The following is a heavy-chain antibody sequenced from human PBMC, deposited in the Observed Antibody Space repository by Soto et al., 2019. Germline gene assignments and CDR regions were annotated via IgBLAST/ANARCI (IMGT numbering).Heavy chain of an antibody. J-gene: IGHJ4*02. CDR3: ARNQDYDILTGHYTMGY. CDR1: GGTFSSYT. V-gene: IGHV1-69*02. D-gene: IGHD3-9*01. Sequence: QVQLVQSGAEVKKPGSSVKVSGKASGGTFSSYTISWVRQAPGQGLEWMGRIIPILGITNYAQKFQGRVTITADKSTSTAYMELSSLRSEDTAVYYCARNQDYDILTGHYTMGYWGQGTLVTVSS. CDR2: IIPILGIT.